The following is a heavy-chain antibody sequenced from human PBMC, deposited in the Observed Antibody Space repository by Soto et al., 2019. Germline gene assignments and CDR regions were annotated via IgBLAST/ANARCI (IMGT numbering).Heavy chain of an antibody. V-gene: IGHV3-7*03. CDR2: INQDGSDK. J-gene: IGHJ4*02. Sequence: PGGSRRRSWAASGFDFSTYWMIWGRQAPGKGLEWVANINQDGSDKYYLDFVKGRFTISRDNAKNSLSLQMNSLRAEDTAVYYCARAFLSGIDYFDYCGQGTLVTVSS. CDR1: GFDFSTYW. D-gene: IGHD3-16*02. CDR3: ARAFLSGIDYFDY.